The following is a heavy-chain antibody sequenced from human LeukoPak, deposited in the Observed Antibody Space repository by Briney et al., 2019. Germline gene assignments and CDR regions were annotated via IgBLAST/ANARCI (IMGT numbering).Heavy chain of an antibody. V-gene: IGHV3-74*01. CDR1: GFTFSSYW. Sequence: GGSLRLSCAASGFTFSSYWMHWVRQAPGKGLVWVSRINSDGSSTSYADSVKGRFTISRDNAKNTLYLQMNSLRIDDIGVYYCARDSYSGSFWGPFDYWGQGTLVTVSS. D-gene: IGHD1-26*01. CDR2: INSDGSST. J-gene: IGHJ4*02. CDR3: ARDSYSGSFWGPFDY.